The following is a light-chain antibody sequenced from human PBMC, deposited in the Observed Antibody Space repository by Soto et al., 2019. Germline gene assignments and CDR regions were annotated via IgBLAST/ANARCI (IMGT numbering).Light chain of an antibody. CDR1: QSVSSN. CDR2: GAS. J-gene: IGKJ1*01. CDR3: QQYNNWSKT. Sequence: EIVLTQSPATLSMSPGERATLSCGASQSVSSNLAWYQQKPGQAPRLLIYGASTRATGIPARFSGSGSGTEFTLTISRLQSEDFAVYYCQQYNNWSKTFGQGTKVDIK. V-gene: IGKV3-15*01.